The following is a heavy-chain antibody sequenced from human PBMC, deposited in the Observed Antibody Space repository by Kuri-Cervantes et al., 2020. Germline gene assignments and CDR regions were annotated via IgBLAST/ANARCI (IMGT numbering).Heavy chain of an antibody. Sequence: ASVKVSCKVSGYTFSGYYMHWVRQAPGQGLEWMGCINPNSGKTNYAQKFQGRVTMTKDTSTSTAYMELSSLRSDDTAVYYCARYGCDLEGFDYWCQGTLVTVSS. D-gene: IGHD5-12*01. CDR2: INPNSGKT. J-gene: IGHJ4*02. CDR1: GYTFSGYY. CDR3: ARYGCDLEGFDY. V-gene: IGHV1-2*02.